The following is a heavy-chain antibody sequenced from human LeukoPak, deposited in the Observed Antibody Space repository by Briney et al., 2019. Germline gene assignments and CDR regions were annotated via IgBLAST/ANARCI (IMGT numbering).Heavy chain of an antibody. CDR1: GFTFATYW. D-gene: IGHD1-26*01. J-gene: IGHJ4*02. CDR2: INGDGRET. Sequence: GGSLRLSCTASGFTFATYWMSWVRQAPGKGLEWVANINGDGRETNYADSVRGRFSISRDNARNSLYLEMDSLGVEDMGVYFXXXDLVGASYYWGQGTLVTV. CDR3: XXDLVGASYY. V-gene: IGHV3-7*01.